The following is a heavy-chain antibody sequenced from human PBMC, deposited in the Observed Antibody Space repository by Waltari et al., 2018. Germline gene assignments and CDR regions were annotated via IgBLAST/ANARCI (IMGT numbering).Heavy chain of an antibody. CDR1: GLTFSGSA. CDR2: IRNKANSYAT. V-gene: IGHV3-73*02. CDR3: ARRNYGGYVYDGFDI. D-gene: IGHD4-17*01. Sequence: EVQLVESGGGLVQPGESLTLSCAASGLTFSGSAIHWVRQASGKGLEWVGRIRNKANSYATTYGASVKGRFTISRDDSENTVYLQMNGLKTEDTAVYYCARRNYGGYVYDGFDIWGQGTVVTVSS. J-gene: IGHJ3*02.